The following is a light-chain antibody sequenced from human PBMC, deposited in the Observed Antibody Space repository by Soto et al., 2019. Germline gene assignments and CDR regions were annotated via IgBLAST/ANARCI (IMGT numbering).Light chain of an antibody. J-gene: IGLJ2*01. Sequence: QAVVTQPPSASASLGASVTLTCTLSSGYSNYKVDWYQQRPGKGPRFVMRVGTGGIVGSKGDGIPDRFSVLGSGLNRYLTINNIQEEDESAYHCGTDHGSGSNFVLVFGGGTKLTVL. CDR1: SGYSNYK. V-gene: IGLV9-49*01. CDR2: VGTGGIVG. CDR3: GTDHGSGSNFVLV.